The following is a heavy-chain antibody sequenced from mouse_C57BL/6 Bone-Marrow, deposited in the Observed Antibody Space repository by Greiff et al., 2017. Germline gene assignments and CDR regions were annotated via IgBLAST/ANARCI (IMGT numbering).Heavy chain of an antibody. CDR3: ARSRDWYFDV. Sequence: QVQLQQPGAELVMPGASVKLSCKASGYTFTSYWMHWVKQRPGQGLEWIGEIDPSDSYTNYNQKFKGKSTLTVDKSSSTAYMQLSSLTSEDSAVYYCARSRDWYFDVWVTGTTVTVSS. CDR2: IDPSDSYT. CDR1: GYTFTSYW. J-gene: IGHJ1*03. V-gene: IGHV1-69*01.